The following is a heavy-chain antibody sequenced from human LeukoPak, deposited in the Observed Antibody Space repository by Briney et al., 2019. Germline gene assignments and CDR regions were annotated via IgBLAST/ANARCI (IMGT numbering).Heavy chain of an antibody. Sequence: GGSLRLSCEASGFTFTNYAMSWVRQAPGKGLEWVSTSSGSTSNTNYGDSVKGRITISRDTSKNTLYLQMNSLRAEDTALYYCAKGLSGSYASDFDYWGQGTLVTVSS. D-gene: IGHD1-26*01. CDR2: SSGSTSNT. CDR1: GFTFTNYA. J-gene: IGHJ4*02. CDR3: AKGLSGSYASDFDY. V-gene: IGHV3-23*01.